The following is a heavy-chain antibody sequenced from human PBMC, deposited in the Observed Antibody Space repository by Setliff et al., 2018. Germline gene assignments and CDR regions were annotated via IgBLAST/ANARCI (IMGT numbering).Heavy chain of an antibody. CDR2: IYTSGST. V-gene: IGHV4-61*02. J-gene: IGHJ4*02. CDR1: GGSISSGSYY. Sequence: KASETLSLTCTVSGGSISSGSYYWSWIRQPAGKGLEWIGRIYTSGSTNYNPSLKSRVTMSVDTSKNQFSPKLTSVTAADTAVYYGAGGRRYDYGWDFDYWGQGTLVTVSS. CDR3: AGGRRYDYGWDFDY. D-gene: IGHD4-17*01.